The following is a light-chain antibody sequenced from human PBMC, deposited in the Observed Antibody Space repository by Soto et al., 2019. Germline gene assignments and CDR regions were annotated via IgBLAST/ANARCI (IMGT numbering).Light chain of an antibody. Sequence: QSALTQPASVSGSPGQSITISCSGTSSDVGAYYSVSWYQHHPGKAPKLIIYGVTNRPSAVSNRFSGSKSGNTASLTISGLQAEDEAHYHCSSYTSGSSHYVFGTGTKLTVL. CDR3: SSYTSGSSHYV. CDR2: GVT. CDR1: SSDVGAYYS. V-gene: IGLV2-14*01. J-gene: IGLJ1*01.